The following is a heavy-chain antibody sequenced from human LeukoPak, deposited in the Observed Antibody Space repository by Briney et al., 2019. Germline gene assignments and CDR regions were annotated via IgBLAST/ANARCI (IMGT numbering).Heavy chain of an antibody. V-gene: IGHV3-23*01. CDR3: AKERDTAMVTIDY. J-gene: IGHJ4*02. Sequence: GGSLRLSCAASGFTFSNHAMNWVRQAPGKGLEWVSVISGSGVSTNYAESVKGRFTISRDNSKNTLYLQMNSLRAEDTAVYYCAKERDTAMVTIDYWGQGTLVTVSS. CDR1: GFTFSNHA. D-gene: IGHD5-18*01. CDR2: ISGSGVST.